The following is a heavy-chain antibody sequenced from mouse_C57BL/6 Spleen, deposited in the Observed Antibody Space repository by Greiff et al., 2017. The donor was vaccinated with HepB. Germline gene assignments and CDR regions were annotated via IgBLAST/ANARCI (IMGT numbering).Heavy chain of an antibody. CDR1: GFNIKDYY. CDR2: IDPEDGDT. D-gene: IGHD2-2*01. J-gene: IGHJ3*01. Sequence: EVKLQESGAELVRPGASVKLSCTASGFNIKDYYMHWVKQRPEQGLEWIGRIDPEDGDTEYAPKFQGKATMTADTSSNTAYLQLSSLTSEDTAVYYCTTGELDGYGLFAYWGQGTLVTVSA. CDR3: TTGELDGYGLFAY. V-gene: IGHV14-1*01.